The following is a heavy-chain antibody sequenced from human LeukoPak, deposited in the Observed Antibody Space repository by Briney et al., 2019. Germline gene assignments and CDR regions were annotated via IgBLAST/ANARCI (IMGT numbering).Heavy chain of an antibody. D-gene: IGHD3-3*01. V-gene: IGHV3-15*01. CDR3: TTEPYYDFWSGSGKGAFYYYYYMDV. J-gene: IGHJ6*03. Sequence: GGSLRLSCAASGFTFSNAWMSWVRQAPGKGLEWVGRIKSKTDGGTTDYAAPVKGRFTISRDDSKNTLYLQMNSLKTEDTAVYYCTTEPYYDFWSGSGKGAFYYYYYMDVWGKGATVTVSS. CDR1: GFTFSNAW. CDR2: IKSKTDGGTT.